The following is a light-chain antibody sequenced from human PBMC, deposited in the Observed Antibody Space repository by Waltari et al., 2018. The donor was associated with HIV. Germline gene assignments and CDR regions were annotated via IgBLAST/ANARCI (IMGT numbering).Light chain of an antibody. Sequence: DTVLTQSPGTLSLSPRETVTLSCRASPSINSHYLAWYQQKTGLPHRLPICDTSNGATGIPDRFIGSGSGTDFTLTISRLEPEDFALYFCRQYEPSPPMFTFGQGTRLEV. CDR1: PSINSHY. V-gene: IGKV3-20*01. CDR3: RQYEPSPPMFT. J-gene: IGKJ2*01. CDR2: DTS.